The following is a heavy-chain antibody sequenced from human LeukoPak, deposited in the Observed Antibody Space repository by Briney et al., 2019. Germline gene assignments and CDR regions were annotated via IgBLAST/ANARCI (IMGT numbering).Heavy chain of an antibody. CDR1: GGTFSSYA. D-gene: IGHD1-14*01. J-gene: IGHJ5*02. V-gene: IGHV1-69*13. CDR3: ASGGEGRNYNWFDP. Sequence: ASVKVSCKASGGTFSSYAISWVREALGQGLEWVGGIIPIFGTANYAQKFQGRVTITADESTSTAYMELSSLRSEDTAVYYCASGGEGRNYNWFDPWGQGTLVTVSS. CDR2: IIPIFGTA.